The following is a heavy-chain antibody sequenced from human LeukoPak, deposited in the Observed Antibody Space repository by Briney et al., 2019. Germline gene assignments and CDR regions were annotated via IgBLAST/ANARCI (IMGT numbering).Heavy chain of an antibody. Sequence: PSETLSLTCAVYGGSFSGYYWSWIRQPPGKGLEWIGEINHSGSTNYNPSHKSRVTISVDTSKNQFSLKLSSVTAADTAVYYCARENCSSTSCYGSRYYGMDVWGQGTTVTVSS. D-gene: IGHD2-2*01. CDR3: ARENCSSTSCYGSRYYGMDV. CDR2: INHSGST. J-gene: IGHJ6*02. CDR1: GGSFSGYY. V-gene: IGHV4-34*01.